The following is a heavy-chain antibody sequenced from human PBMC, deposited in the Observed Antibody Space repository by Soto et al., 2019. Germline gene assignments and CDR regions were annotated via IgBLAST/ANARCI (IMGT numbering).Heavy chain of an antibody. CDR2: ITSSSSYI. CDR1: GFTFSSYS. J-gene: IGHJ6*02. V-gene: IGHV3-21*01. Sequence: EVQLVEFGGGLVKPGGSLRRSCAASGFTFSSYSMNWVRQAPGKGLEWVSSITSSSSYIYYADSVKGRFTISRDNAKNSLYLQMNSLRAEDTAVYYCASEQWAGGMDVWGQGTTVIVSS. D-gene: IGHD6-19*01. CDR3: ASEQWAGGMDV.